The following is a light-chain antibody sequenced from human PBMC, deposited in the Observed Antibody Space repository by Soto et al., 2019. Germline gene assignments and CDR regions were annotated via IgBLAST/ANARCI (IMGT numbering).Light chain of an antibody. Sequence: DIQLTQSPSFLSASVGDRVTITRRASQGISSSLAWYHQKPGKAPRLLIYAASTLESGVPSRFSGSESGTEFSLTISSLQPEDSATYYCQHLNSYLRATFGQGTKLEIK. V-gene: IGKV1-9*01. CDR1: QGISSS. CDR2: AAS. J-gene: IGKJ2*01. CDR3: QHLNSYLRAT.